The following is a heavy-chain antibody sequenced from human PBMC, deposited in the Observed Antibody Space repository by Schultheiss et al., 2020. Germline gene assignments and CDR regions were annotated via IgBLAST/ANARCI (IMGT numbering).Heavy chain of an antibody. CDR1: GGSISSGGYY. J-gene: IGHJ2*01. CDR3: ARGGSYYDYWYFDL. CDR2: INHSGST. Sequence: SETLSLTCTVSGGSISSGGYYWSWIRQPPGKGLEWIGEINHSGSTNYNPSLKSRVTISVDTSKNQFSLKLSSVTAADTAVYYCARGGSYYDYWYFDLWGRGTLVTVSS. D-gene: IGHD1-26*01. V-gene: IGHV4-61*08.